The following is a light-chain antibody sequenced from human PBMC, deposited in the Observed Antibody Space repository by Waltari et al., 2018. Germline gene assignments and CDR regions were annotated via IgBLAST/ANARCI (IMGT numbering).Light chain of an antibody. Sequence: DIQMTQSPSSLSAPVGDRVTITCQASEDIKNYLNWYQQKPGRAPILLIYDASSLETWVPRRFSAGGYGTDFTLTISSLQAEDIGTYFCHQSKSLPYTFGQGTKVEIK. CDR3: HQSKSLPYT. CDR2: DAS. J-gene: IGKJ2*01. CDR1: EDIKNY. V-gene: IGKV1-33*01.